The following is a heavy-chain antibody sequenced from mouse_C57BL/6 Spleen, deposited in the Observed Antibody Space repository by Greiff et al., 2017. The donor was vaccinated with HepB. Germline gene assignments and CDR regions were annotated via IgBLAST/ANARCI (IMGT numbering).Heavy chain of an antibody. CDR1: GFNIKDDY. V-gene: IGHV14-4*01. CDR3: TTTEGAMDY. CDR2: IDPENGDT. D-gene: IGHD1-1*01. Sequence: VQLQQSGAELVRPGASVKLSCTASGFNIKDDYMHWVKQRPEQGLEWIGWIDPENGDTEYASKFQGKATITAVTSSNTAYLQLSSLTSEDTAVYYCTTTEGAMDYWGQGTSVTVSS. J-gene: IGHJ4*01.